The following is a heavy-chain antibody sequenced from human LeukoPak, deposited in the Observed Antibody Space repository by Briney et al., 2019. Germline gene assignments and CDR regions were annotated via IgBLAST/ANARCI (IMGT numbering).Heavy chain of an antibody. D-gene: IGHD1-26*01. J-gene: IGHJ3*02. CDR3: ARQASPSGTYLLYAFDI. Sequence: SETLSLTCTVSGYSISSGYYWAWIRQPPGKGPEWIGSVYYGGNTYYNPSLRSRLTISVDTSKIQFSLRLTSVTAADTAVYYCARQASPSGTYLLYAFDIWGQGTMVTVSA. CDR2: VYYGGNT. V-gene: IGHV4-38-2*02. CDR1: GYSISSGYY.